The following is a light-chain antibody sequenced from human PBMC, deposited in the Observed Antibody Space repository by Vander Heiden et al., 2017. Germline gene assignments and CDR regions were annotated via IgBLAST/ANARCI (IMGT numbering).Light chain of an antibody. V-gene: IGLV2-14*01. Sequence: QSALTPPASVSGSPGQSTTISCTGTSSDVGGYNYVSWYQQHPGKAPKLMIDDVSNRPSGVSNRFSGSKSGNTASLIISGLQAEDEADYYCSSYTSSSTPVFGGGTKLTVL. CDR3: SSYTSSSTPV. J-gene: IGLJ2*01. CDR1: SSDVGGYNY. CDR2: DVS.